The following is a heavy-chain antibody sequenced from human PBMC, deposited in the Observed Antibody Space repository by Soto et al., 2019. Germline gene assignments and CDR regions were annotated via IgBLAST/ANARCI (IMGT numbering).Heavy chain of an antibody. V-gene: IGHV4-59*01. J-gene: IGHJ6*02. D-gene: IGHD2-21*02. CDR3: ARVRAYCGGDCYSSYYSYGMDV. Sequence: PSETLSLTCTVSGGSISSYYWSCIRQPPGKGLEWIGYIYYSGSTNYNPSLKSRVTISVDTSKNQFSLKLSSVTAADTAVYYCARVRAYCGGDCYSSYYSYGMDVWGPGPTVTVSS. CDR2: IYYSGST. CDR1: GGSISSYY.